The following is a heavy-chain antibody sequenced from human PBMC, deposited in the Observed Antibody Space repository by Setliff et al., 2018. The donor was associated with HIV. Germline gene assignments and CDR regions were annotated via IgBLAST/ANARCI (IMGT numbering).Heavy chain of an antibody. J-gene: IGHJ3*02. D-gene: IGHD2-15*01. CDR3: ASPVVTTPHDAFDI. CDR2: IIPIFGTA. V-gene: IGHV1-69*05. Sequence: GASVKVSCKASGGAFSSYALSWVRQAPGQGLEWMGGIIPIFGTANYAQKFQGRVTITTDESTSTAYMELSSLRSEDTDVYYCASPVVTTPHDAFDIWGQGTMVTVSS. CDR1: GGAFSSYA.